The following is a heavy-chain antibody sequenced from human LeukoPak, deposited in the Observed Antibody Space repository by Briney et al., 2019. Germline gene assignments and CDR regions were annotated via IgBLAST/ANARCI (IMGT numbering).Heavy chain of an antibody. J-gene: IGHJ6*03. Sequence: GGSLRLSCAASGFTFSDYGMNWVRVAPGKGPEWVSRISSSGTYIDYRDSVKGRFTISSDNSRSSLYLQVDSMRAEDTAVYYCARGQGYCSSTRCSPGYYMDVWGTGTTVTV. CDR1: GFTFSDYG. CDR2: ISSSGTYI. D-gene: IGHD2-2*01. CDR3: ARGQGYCSSTRCSPGYYMDV. V-gene: IGHV3-21*06.